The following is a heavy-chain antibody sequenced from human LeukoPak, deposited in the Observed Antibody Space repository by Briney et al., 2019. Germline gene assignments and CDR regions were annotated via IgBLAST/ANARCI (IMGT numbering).Heavy chain of an antibody. CDR2: IWYDGSNK. V-gene: IGHV3-33*08. J-gene: IGHJ6*02. D-gene: IGHD6-13*01. CDR1: GLTFSSHW. CDR3: ARDPVGAGYSRSYYYYGMDV. Sequence: GGSLRLSCAASGLTFSSHWMHWVRQAPGKGLEWVAVIWYDGSNKYYADSVKGRFTISRDNSKNTLYLQMNSLRAEDTAVYYCARDPVGAGYSRSYYYYGMDVWGQGTTVTVSS.